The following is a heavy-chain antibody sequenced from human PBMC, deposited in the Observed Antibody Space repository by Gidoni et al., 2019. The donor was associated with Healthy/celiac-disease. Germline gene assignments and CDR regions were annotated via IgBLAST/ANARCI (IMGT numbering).Heavy chain of an antibody. D-gene: IGHD1-26*01. J-gene: IGHJ4*02. CDR3: ASGYSGEGLLYYFDY. CDR1: GCTFSSYA. V-gene: IGHV1-69*01. Sequence: QVQLVQSGAAVKMPESSVKVSCKASGCTFSSYAISWVRQAPGQGLEWMGGIKPIVGTANDEQKFQGRVTITAEESTSTAYMERSSLRSEDTVVYYCASGYSGEGLLYYFDYWGQGTLVTVSS. CDR2: IKPIVGTA.